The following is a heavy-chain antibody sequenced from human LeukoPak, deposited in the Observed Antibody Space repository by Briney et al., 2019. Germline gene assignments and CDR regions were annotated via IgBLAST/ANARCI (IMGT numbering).Heavy chain of an antibody. CDR1: ANSFSSHY. CDR3: ARDLVTVTKGFDI. D-gene: IGHD4-17*01. J-gene: IGHJ3*02. Sequence: SETLSLTCAVSANSFSSHYWTWIRQSPGKGLEWIGYISYIGSTNYNPSLKSRVTISIDTSKNQFSLKLSSVTAADTAVYYCARDLVTVTKGFDIWGQGTMVTVSS. V-gene: IGHV4-59*11. CDR2: ISYIGST.